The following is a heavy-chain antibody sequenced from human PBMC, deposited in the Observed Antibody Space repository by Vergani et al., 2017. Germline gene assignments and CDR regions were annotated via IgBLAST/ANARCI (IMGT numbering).Heavy chain of an antibody. CDR3: PRHTTYTDS. CDR2: IYPADSDT. D-gene: IGHD2/OR15-2a*01. CDR1: EYSFGNYW. J-gene: IGHJ4*02. V-gene: IGHV5-51*01. Sequence: EVELVQSGPEMRKPGESLKISCKGSEYSFGNYWIGWVRQMPGKGLEWMGIIYPADSDTRYSPSFQGQVTISADKSTSTAFLQWDSLKASDTALYYCPRHTTYTDSWGQGTLVTVSS.